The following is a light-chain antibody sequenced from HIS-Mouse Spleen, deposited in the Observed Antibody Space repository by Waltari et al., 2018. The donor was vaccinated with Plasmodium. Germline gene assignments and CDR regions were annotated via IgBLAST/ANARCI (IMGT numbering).Light chain of an antibody. CDR3: YSAADNNRV. J-gene: IGLJ3*02. CDR1: VLAKKY. CDR2: KDS. Sequence: SYELTQPSSVSVSPGQTARITCSGAVLAKKYARGFPQKPGQAPVLWIYKDSERPSGIPGRFSGSSAGTTVTLTIGGAQVEDEADYYCYSAADNNRVFGGGTKLTVL. V-gene: IGLV3-27*01.